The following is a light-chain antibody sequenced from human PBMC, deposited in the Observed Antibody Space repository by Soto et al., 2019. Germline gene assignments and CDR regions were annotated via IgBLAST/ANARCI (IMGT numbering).Light chain of an antibody. CDR3: AAWYDSRSGVV. Sequence: QSVLTQPPSASGTPGQRVTLSCSGSSSNIGSNYVYWYQQLPGTAPKLLSYRNNQRPAGVPDRFYGSKSGTSASLAISWIRAEDEAYYYFAAWYDSRSGVVFGGGTKVTVL. CDR2: RNN. CDR1: SSNIGSNY. V-gene: IGLV1-47*01. J-gene: IGLJ2*01.